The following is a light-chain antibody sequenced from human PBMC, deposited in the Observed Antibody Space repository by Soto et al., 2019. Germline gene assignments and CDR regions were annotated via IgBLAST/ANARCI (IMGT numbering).Light chain of an antibody. CDR2: AAS. CDR3: QQYNSYPIT. J-gene: IGKJ5*01. Sequence: AIQVTQSPSSLSASVGDRVTITCRTSQGIRSALGWYQQKPGKVPKLLIYAASTLQSGVPSRFSGSGSGRDFTLTISSLQPEDFATYYCQQYNSYPITFGQGTRLEIK. V-gene: IGKV1-13*02. CDR1: QGIRSA.